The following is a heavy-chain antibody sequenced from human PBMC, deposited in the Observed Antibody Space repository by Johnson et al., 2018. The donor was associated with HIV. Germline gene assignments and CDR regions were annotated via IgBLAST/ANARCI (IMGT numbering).Heavy chain of an antibody. D-gene: IGHD5-12*01. Sequence: VQLVESGGGLVLPGGSLRLSCVGSGFTFSSYWMSWVRQAPGKGLEWVATIKQDGSERYHVDSVKGRFTISRDNAKKSLYLQMSSLRAEDTAVYYCAKGRGYDYDALDFWGQGTMVTVSS. CDR3: AKGRGYDYDALDF. CDR1: GFTFSSYW. CDR2: IKQDGSER. V-gene: IGHV3-7*03. J-gene: IGHJ3*01.